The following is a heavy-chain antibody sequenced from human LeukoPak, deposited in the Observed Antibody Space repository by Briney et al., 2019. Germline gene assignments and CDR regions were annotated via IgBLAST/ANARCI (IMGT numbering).Heavy chain of an antibody. V-gene: IGHV3-30*04. CDR3: ARDHYYDSSGLFDY. Sequence: GGSLRLSCAASGFTFSSYAMHWVRQAPGKGLEWVAVISYDGSNKYYADSVKGRFTISRDNSKNTLYLQMNSLRAEDTAVYYCARDHYYDSSGLFDYWGQGTLVTVSS. CDR2: ISYDGSNK. J-gene: IGHJ4*02. CDR1: GFTFSSYA. D-gene: IGHD3-22*01.